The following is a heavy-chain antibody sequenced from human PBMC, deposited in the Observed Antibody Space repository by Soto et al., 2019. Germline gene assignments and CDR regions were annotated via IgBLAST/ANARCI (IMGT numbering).Heavy chain of an antibody. Sequence: PSESIALTSAFSRGCMKNSNGSIWVHKPPGKGLEWIGNIYHSGSTNYNPSLKSRVTISIDKSNNQFSLKLSSVTAADTSVYYCARVGHNYGYFDFDYWGQGTLVTVSS. J-gene: IGHJ4*02. CDR2: IYHSGST. D-gene: IGHD5-18*01. CDR3: ARVGHNYGYFDFDY. CDR1: RGCMKNSNG. V-gene: IGHV4-4*02.